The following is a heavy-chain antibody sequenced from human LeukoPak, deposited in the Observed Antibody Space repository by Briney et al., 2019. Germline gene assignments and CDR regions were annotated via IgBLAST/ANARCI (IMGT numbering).Heavy chain of an antibody. D-gene: IGHD3-3*01. J-gene: IGHJ4*02. CDR3: ATVGEGYDFWSGYCYFDY. Sequence: ASVKVSCKVSGYTLTELSMHWVRQAPGKGLEWMGGFDPEDGETIYAQKFQGRVTMTEDTSTDTAYMELSSLRSEDTAVYYCATVGEGYDFWSGYCYFDYWGQGTLVTVSS. V-gene: IGHV1-24*01. CDR2: FDPEDGET. CDR1: GYTLTELS.